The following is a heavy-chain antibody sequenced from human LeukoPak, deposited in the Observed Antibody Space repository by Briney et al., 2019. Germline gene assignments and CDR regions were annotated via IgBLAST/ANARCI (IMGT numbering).Heavy chain of an antibody. CDR1: GYTFTSYD. J-gene: IGHJ3*02. Sequence: ASVKVSCKASGYTFTSYDINWVRQATGQGLEWMGWMNPNSGNTGYAQKFQGRVTMTRNTSISTAYMELSSLRSEDTAVYYCARGSFLWEPTAFDIWGQGTMVTVSS. V-gene: IGHV1-8*01. CDR2: MNPNSGNT. D-gene: IGHD1-26*01. CDR3: ARGSFLWEPTAFDI.